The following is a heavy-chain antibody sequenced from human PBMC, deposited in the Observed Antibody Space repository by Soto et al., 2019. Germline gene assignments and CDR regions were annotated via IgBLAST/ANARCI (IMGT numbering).Heavy chain of an antibody. CDR3: AKGTGSSWTFDY. Sequence: QVQLVESGGGVVQTGRSLRLSCAASGFTFSSYGMHWVRQAPGKGLEWVAVISYDGSNKYYADSVKGRFTISRDNSKNTLDLQMNSLRAEDTAVYYCAKGTGSSWTFDYWVQGTLVTVSS. J-gene: IGHJ4*02. CDR2: ISYDGSNK. V-gene: IGHV3-30*18. CDR1: GFTFSSYG. D-gene: IGHD6-13*01.